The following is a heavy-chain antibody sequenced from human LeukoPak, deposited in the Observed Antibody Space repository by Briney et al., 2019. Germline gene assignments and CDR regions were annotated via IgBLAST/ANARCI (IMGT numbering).Heavy chain of an antibody. CDR1: GYTFTNYG. CDR2: ISIFNANT. V-gene: IGHV1-18*01. D-gene: IGHD2-21*01. Sequence: GASVKVSCKASGYTFTNYGISWVRQAPGQGLEWMGWISIFNANTNYAQKLQGRVTVTTDTSTSTAYMELRGLRSDDTAVYYCARGVISPLDYWGQGTLVTVSS. J-gene: IGHJ4*02. CDR3: ARGVISPLDY.